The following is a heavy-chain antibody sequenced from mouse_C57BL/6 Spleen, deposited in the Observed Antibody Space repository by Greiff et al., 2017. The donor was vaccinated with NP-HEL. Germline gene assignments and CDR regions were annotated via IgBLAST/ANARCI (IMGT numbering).Heavy chain of an antibody. CDR3: ATLTEGFYFDY. D-gene: IGHD4-1*01. Sequence: QVQLQQSGPELVKPGASVKISCKASGYAFSSSWMNWVKQRPGKGLEWIGRIYPGDGDTNYNGKFKGKATLTADKSSSTAYMQLSSLTSEDSAVYFCATLTEGFYFDYWGQGTTLTVSS. V-gene: IGHV1-82*01. CDR1: GYAFSSSW. CDR2: IYPGDGDT. J-gene: IGHJ2*01.